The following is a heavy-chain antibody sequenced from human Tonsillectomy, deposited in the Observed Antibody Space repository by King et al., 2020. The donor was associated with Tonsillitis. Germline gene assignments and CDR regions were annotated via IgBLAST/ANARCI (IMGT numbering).Heavy chain of an antibody. J-gene: IGHJ4*02. CDR2: IKQDGNEK. Sequence: VQLVESGGGLVQPGGSLRLSCAASGFTFRNYWMSWVRQAPGKGLEWVANIKQDGNEKYYVDSVMGRFTISRDNAKNSLYLQMNSLRAEDTAVYFCARDGNDGDLHWGQGTLVTVSS. CDR1: GFTFRNYW. V-gene: IGHV3-7*01. CDR3: ARDGNDGDLH. D-gene: IGHD1-1*01.